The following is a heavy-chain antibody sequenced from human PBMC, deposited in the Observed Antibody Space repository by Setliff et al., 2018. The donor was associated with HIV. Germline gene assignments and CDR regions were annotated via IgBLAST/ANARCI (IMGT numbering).Heavy chain of an antibody. CDR2: LYDTGRT. Sequence: SETLSLTCSVSGGSVIKDNFYWGWIRQAPAKGLEWIGTLYDTGRTYYSPPPRSRVSIFVDTTKNEFPLNLRSVTAADTAVYFCVNSGYDGDYYYYYMDVWGKGTTVTVSS. CDR3: VNSGYDGDYYYYYMDV. V-gene: IGHV4-39*01. J-gene: IGHJ6*03. D-gene: IGHD5-12*01. CDR1: GGSVIKDNFY.